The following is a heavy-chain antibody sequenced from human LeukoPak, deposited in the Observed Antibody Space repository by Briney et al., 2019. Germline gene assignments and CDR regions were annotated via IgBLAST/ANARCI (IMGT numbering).Heavy chain of an antibody. V-gene: IGHV3-33*01. J-gene: IGHJ4*02. CDR3: ARDQNFYFDY. D-gene: IGHD2/OR15-2a*01. Sequence: PGKSLTLSCAVSGFTFCVYGMHWLRQAPGKGLEWVGVIWYDGSNKYYADPEKGRFTISRDSSKNTLYLQMNIPSADDTAVYYCARDQNFYFDYWGQGRLVTASS. CDR2: IWYDGSNK. CDR1: GFTFCVYG.